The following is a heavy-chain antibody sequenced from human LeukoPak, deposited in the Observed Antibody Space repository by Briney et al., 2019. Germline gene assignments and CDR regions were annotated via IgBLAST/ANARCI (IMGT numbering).Heavy chain of an antibody. CDR2: IYYSGST. D-gene: IGHD1-1*01. Sequence: SETLSLTCTVSGGSISSHYWSWIRQPPGKGLEWIGYIYYSGSTNYNPSLKSRVTISVDTSRNQFSLKLSSVTAADTAVYYCARAWNNYYYYYMDVWGKGTTVTVSS. J-gene: IGHJ6*03. V-gene: IGHV4-59*11. CDR3: ARAWNNYYYYYMDV. CDR1: GGSISSHY.